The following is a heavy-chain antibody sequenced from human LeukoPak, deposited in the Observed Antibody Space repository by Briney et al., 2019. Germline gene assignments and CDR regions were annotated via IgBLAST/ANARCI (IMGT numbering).Heavy chain of an antibody. D-gene: IGHD3-22*01. V-gene: IGHV4-59*05. CDR1: GGSISSYY. CDR2: IHYSGST. J-gene: IGHJ5*02. CDR3: ARHGGYDRSGYWFDP. Sequence: SETLSLTCTVSGGSISSYYWSWIRQPPGKGLEWIGSIHYSGSTYHNPSLKSRVTISVDTSKNQFSLKLSSVIAADTAVYYCARHGGYDRSGYWFDPWGQGTLVTVSS.